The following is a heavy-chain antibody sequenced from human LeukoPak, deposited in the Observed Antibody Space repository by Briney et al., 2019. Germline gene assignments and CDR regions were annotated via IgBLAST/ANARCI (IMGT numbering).Heavy chain of an antibody. V-gene: IGHV1-69*05. D-gene: IGHD1-1*01. J-gene: IGHJ6*03. Sequence: SVKVSCKASGGTFSSYAISWVRQAPGQGLEWMGGIIPIFGTANYAQKFQGRVTITTDESTSTAYMELSSLRSEDTAVYYCAKVRTADSGYYYYYMDVWGKGTTVTVSS. CDR3: AKVRTADSGYYYYYMDV. CDR1: GGTFSSYA. CDR2: IIPIFGTA.